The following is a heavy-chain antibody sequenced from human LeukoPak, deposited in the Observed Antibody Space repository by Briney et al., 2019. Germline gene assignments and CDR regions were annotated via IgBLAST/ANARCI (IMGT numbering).Heavy chain of an antibody. CDR1: GGSISSSNW. Sequence: SETLSLTCAVSGGSISSSNWWSWVRQPPGKGLEWIGEVYHSGSTNYNPSLKSRVTISLDKSKNQLSLKLSSVTAADTAVYYCARDYYHDTSGSYWYFDLWGRGTLVTVSS. CDR2: VYHSGST. V-gene: IGHV4-4*02. D-gene: IGHD3-22*01. CDR3: ARDYYHDTSGSYWYFDL. J-gene: IGHJ2*01.